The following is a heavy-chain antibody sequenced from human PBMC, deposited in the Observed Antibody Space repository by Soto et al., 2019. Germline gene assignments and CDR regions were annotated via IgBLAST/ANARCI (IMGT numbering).Heavy chain of an antibody. CDR2: IDPSDSYT. D-gene: IGHD3-10*01. Sequence: GESLKISCKGSGYSFTSYWISWVRQMPGKGLERMGRIDPSDSYTNYSPSFQGHVTISADKSISTAYLQWSSLKASDTAMYYCARQGVYYYGSGIYDYWGQGTLVTVSS. CDR1: GYSFTSYW. CDR3: ARQGVYYYGSGIYDY. J-gene: IGHJ4*02. V-gene: IGHV5-10-1*01.